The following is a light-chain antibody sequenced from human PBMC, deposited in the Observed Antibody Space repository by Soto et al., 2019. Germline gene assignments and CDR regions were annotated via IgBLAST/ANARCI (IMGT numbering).Light chain of an antibody. J-gene: IGKJ1*01. Sequence: DIQMTQSPSTLSASVGDRVSITCRASQTINNLLAWYQQKPGKAPKLLIYDASSLEGGVPSRFSGSVSGTEFTLTISSLQPDAFATYYCQQYQNYSPWTFGQGTKVEVK. CDR1: QTINNL. CDR2: DAS. CDR3: QQYQNYSPWT. V-gene: IGKV1-5*01.